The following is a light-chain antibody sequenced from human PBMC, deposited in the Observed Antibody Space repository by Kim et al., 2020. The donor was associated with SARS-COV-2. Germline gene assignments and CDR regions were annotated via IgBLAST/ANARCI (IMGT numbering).Light chain of an antibody. CDR1: RLGDKY. CDR3: QAWDSSTGV. CDR2: QDS. V-gene: IGLV3-1*01. J-gene: IGLJ1*01. Sequence: VPPGQTASITCSGDRLGDKYACWYQQKPGQSPVLVIYQDSKRPAGIPERFSGSDSGNTATLTVGGTQAMDEADYYCQAWDSSTGVFGTGTKVTVL.